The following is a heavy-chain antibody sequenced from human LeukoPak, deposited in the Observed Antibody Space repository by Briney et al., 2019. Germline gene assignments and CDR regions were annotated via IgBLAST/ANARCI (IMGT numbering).Heavy chain of an antibody. V-gene: IGHV4-34*01. J-gene: IGHJ5*02. D-gene: IGHD4-17*01. CDR1: GGSFSGYY. CDR3: ARSTVTTPWFDP. CDR2: INHSGST. Sequence: SETLSLTCAVYGGSFSGYYWSWIRQSPGKGLEWIGEINHSGSTNYDPSLKSRVTISVDTSKNQFSLKLSSVTAADTAVYYCARSTVTTPWFDPWGQGTLVTVSS.